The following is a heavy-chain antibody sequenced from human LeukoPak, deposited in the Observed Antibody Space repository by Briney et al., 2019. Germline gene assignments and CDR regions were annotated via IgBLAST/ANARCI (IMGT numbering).Heavy chain of an antibody. CDR2: IDWDDDK. Sequence: SGPTLVNPTQTLTLTCTFSGFSLSTSGMCVSWIRQPPGKALEWLARIDWDDDKYYSTSLETRLTISKDTSKNQVVLTMTNMDPVDTATYYCARAYYYDSSGYPDYWGQGTLVTVSS. V-gene: IGHV2-70*11. CDR1: GFSLSTSGMC. D-gene: IGHD3-22*01. J-gene: IGHJ4*02. CDR3: ARAYYYDSSGYPDY.